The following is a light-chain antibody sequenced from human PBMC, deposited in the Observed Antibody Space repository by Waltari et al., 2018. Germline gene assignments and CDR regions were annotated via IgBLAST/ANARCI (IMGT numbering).Light chain of an antibody. CDR2: KDT. J-gene: IGLJ2*01. V-gene: IGLV3-27*01. CDR3: HAAADNNWF. Sequence: YALAQPFSVSVSPGQTATITCPGDVLAEKYVRWFQQRPGQAPTLILYKDTERPSGIPERFSGSSSGSTVTLTIRGALLEDEADYHCHAAADNNWFFGGGTKLTVL. CDR1: VLAEKY.